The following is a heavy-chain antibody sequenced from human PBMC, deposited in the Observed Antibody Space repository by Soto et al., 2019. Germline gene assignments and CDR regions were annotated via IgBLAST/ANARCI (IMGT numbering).Heavy chain of an antibody. Sequence: SSVKVSCKASRGTFSSYAISWVRQAPGQGLEWMGGIIPIFGTANYAQKFQGRVTITADESTSTAYMELSSLRSEDTAVYYCARDLWEMATIHGYGMDVWGQGTTDTVSS. D-gene: IGHD5-12*01. J-gene: IGHJ6*02. V-gene: IGHV1-69*13. CDR1: RGTFSSYA. CDR2: IIPIFGTA. CDR3: ARDLWEMATIHGYGMDV.